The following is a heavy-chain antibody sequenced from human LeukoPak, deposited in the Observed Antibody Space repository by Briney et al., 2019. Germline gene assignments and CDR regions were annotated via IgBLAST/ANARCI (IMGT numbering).Heavy chain of an antibody. CDR2: INPSGGST. CDR3: ARALSTGGDY. J-gene: IGHJ4*02. CDR1: GYTFTSYY. V-gene: IGHV1-46*01. Sequence: ASVKVSCKASGYTFTSYYMHWVRQAPGQGLEWMGIINPSGGSTSYAQKFQGRVTITRDTSTSTVYMELSSLRSEDTAVYHCARALSTGGDYWGQGTLVTVSS. D-gene: IGHD1-14*01.